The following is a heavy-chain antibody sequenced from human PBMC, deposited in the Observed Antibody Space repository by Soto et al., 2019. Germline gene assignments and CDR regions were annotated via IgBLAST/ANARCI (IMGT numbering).Heavy chain of an antibody. CDR2: IYYSGNT. D-gene: IGHD2-2*02. V-gene: IGHV4-31*03. CDR3: ATIPLLHTSLIGY. J-gene: IGHJ4*02. Sequence: SESLSLTCTVSGGSISSGCYYWSRIRQHPGKGLEWIGYIYYSGNTYYNPSIKGRVTISVNTSKNQFSLKLSSVTAADPAVYYCATIPLLHTSLIGYWGQGTLVTVS. CDR1: GGSISSGCYY.